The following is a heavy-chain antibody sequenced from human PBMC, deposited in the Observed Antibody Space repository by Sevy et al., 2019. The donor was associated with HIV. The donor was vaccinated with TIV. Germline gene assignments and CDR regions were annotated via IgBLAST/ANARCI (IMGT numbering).Heavy chain of an antibody. J-gene: IGHJ4*02. CDR1: GFSFSDYY. CDR3: ARAGYCTGGSCYRFFDY. D-gene: IGHD2-15*01. Sequence: GGSLRLSCEASGFSFSDYYMSWIRQAPGEGLEWVSYISSSGGTMYYADSVKGRFTISRDNTKNSLYLQMNSLRAEDTAVYYCARAGYCTGGSCYRFFDYWGQGTLVTVSS. V-gene: IGHV3-11*01. CDR2: ISSSGGTM.